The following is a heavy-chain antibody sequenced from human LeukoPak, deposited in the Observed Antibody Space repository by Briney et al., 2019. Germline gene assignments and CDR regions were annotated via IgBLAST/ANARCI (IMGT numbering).Heavy chain of an antibody. Sequence: GGSLRLSCAASGFNFVNYAMHWVRQAPGMGLDWVALISYDGSFQSYADSVKGRFTISRDSSTNTVSLQMNSLRDEDTAMYYCAREIRGYYAAYWGQGILVTVSS. J-gene: IGHJ4*02. CDR2: ISYDGSFQ. V-gene: IGHV3-30*04. CDR3: AREIRGYYAAY. CDR1: GFNFVNYA. D-gene: IGHD3-3*01.